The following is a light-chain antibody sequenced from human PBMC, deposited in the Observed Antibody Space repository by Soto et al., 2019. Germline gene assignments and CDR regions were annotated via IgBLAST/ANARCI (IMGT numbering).Light chain of an antibody. CDR1: QGISNN. V-gene: IGKV1-27*01. J-gene: IGKJ3*01. CDR2: AAS. CDR3: QKYNNAPYGGLT. Sequence: DIQMTQFPSSLSASIGDRVTITCRASQGISNNLAWYQHKPGKVPKLLIYAASTLQSGVPSRFSGSGSGTDFTLTITSLKPEYVATYYCQKYNNAPYGGLTFGPGTKVDLK.